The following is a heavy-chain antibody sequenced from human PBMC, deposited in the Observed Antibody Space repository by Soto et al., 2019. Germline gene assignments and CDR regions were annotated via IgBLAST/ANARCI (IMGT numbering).Heavy chain of an antibody. CDR2: INPNSGGT. Sequence: GASVKVSCKASGYTFTGYYMHWVRQAPGQGLEWMGWINPNSGGTNYAQKFQGRVTMTRDTSISTAYMELSRLRSDDTAVYYCATPRPYCSGGSCYSSHPYYYGMDVWGQGTTVTVSS. D-gene: IGHD2-15*01. CDR3: ATPRPYCSGGSCYSSHPYYYGMDV. J-gene: IGHJ6*02. V-gene: IGHV1-2*02. CDR1: GYTFTGYY.